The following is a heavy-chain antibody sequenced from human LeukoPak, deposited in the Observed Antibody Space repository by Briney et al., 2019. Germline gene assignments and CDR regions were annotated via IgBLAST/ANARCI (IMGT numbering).Heavy chain of an antibody. CDR1: GFTFDDYA. Sequence: GGSLRLFCAASGFTFDDYAMHWVRQAPGKGLEWVSGISWNSGSIGYADSVKGRFTISRDNSKNTLYVQMNSLRPEDTAVYYCAKSNSAYDLAAPPDYWGQGTLVTVSS. V-gene: IGHV3-9*01. D-gene: IGHD5-12*01. CDR3: AKSNSAYDLAAPPDY. CDR2: ISWNSGSI. J-gene: IGHJ4*02.